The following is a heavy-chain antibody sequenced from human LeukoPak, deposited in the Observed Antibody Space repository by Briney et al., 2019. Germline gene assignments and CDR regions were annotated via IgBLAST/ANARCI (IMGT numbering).Heavy chain of an antibody. CDR1: GFTFSSYA. J-gene: IGHJ4*02. Sequence: GGSLRLPCAASGFTFSSYAMHWVRQAPGKGLEYVSAISSNGGSTYYANSVKGRFTISRDNSKNTLYLQMGSLRAEDMAVYYCARAHGAYYGSGSYYRSYFDYWGQGTLVTVSS. D-gene: IGHD3-10*01. CDR2: ISSNGGST. V-gene: IGHV3-64*01. CDR3: ARAHGAYYGSGSYYRSYFDY.